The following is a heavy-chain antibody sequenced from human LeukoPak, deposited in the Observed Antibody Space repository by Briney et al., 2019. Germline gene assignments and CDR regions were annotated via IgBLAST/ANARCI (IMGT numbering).Heavy chain of an antibody. D-gene: IGHD6-19*01. Sequence: PGRSLRLSCAASGFTFDDYAMHWVRQAPGKGLEWVSGISWNSGSIGYADSVKGRFTISRDNAKNSLYLQMNSLRAEDTALYYCAKAEGEVVAGRTVYYYYYGMDVWGQGTTVTVSS. J-gene: IGHJ6*02. CDR1: GFTFDDYA. V-gene: IGHV3-9*01. CDR2: ISWNSGSI. CDR3: AKAEGEVVAGRTVYYYYYGMDV.